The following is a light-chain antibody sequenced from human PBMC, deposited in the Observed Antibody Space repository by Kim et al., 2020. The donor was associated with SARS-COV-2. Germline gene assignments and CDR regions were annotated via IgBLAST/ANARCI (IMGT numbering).Light chain of an antibody. CDR2: DAS. J-gene: IGKJ3*01. CDR1: QSISSW. V-gene: IGKV1-5*01. CDR3: QQYNSYLT. Sequence: SASVGDRVTITCRASQSISSWLAWYQQKPGKAPKLLIYDASSLESGVPSRFSGSGSGTEFTLTISSLQPDDFATDYCQQYNSYLTFGPGTKVDIK.